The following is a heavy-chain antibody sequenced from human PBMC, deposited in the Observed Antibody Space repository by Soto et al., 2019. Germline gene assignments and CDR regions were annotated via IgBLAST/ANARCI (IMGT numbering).Heavy chain of an antibody. V-gene: IGHV4-61*01. Sequence: SETLSLTCTVSGGSVSRGSYYWSWIRQPPGKGLEWIGYIYYSGSPNYNPSLKSRVTISVDTSKNQFSRKLSSVTAADTAVYYCARARYSGYESGYYFDYWGQGTLVTVSS. D-gene: IGHD5-12*01. CDR3: ARARYSGYESGYYFDY. CDR1: GGSVSRGSYY. J-gene: IGHJ4*02. CDR2: IYYSGSP.